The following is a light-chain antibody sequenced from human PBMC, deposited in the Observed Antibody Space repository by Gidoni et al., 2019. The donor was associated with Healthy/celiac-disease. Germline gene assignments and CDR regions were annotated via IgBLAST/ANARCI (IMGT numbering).Light chain of an antibody. CDR1: SSDLGGYNY. CDR3: SSYTSSSTV. V-gene: IGLV2-14*01. Sequence: QSALTQPASVSGSPGQSITISCTGTSSDLGGYNYVSWYQQHPGKAPKLMIYEVSNRPSGVSKRFSGSKSGNTASLTISGLQAEDEADYYCSSYTSSSTVFGGGTKLTVL. CDR2: EVS. J-gene: IGLJ2*01.